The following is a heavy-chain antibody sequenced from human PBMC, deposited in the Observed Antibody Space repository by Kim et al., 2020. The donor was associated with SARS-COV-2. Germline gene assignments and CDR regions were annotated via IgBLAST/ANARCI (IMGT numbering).Heavy chain of an antibody. V-gene: IGHV3-48*03. CDR2: ISSSGSTI. CDR3: ASISSGRRWMDFDY. CDR1: GFTFSSYE. D-gene: IGHD6-19*01. J-gene: IGHJ4*02. Sequence: GGSLRLSCAASGFTFSSYEMNWVRQAPGKGLEWVSCISSSGSTIYYADSVKGRFTISRDNAKNSLYLQMHSLRAEDTAVYYCASISSGRRWMDFDYWGQGTLVTVSS.